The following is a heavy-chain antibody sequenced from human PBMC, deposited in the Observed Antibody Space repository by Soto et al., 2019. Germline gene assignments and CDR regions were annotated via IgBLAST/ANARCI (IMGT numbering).Heavy chain of an antibody. J-gene: IGHJ3*02. V-gene: IGHV3-7*01. CDR2: IKQDGSEK. Sequence: GGSLRLSCGASGFTFISYWMSWVRQAPGKGLEWVANIKQDGSEKYYVDSVKGRFTISRDNAKNSLYLQMNSLRAEDTAVYYCARERTIVPGTDAFDIWGQGTMVTVSS. CDR1: GFTFISYW. D-gene: IGHD4-4*01. CDR3: ARERTIVPGTDAFDI.